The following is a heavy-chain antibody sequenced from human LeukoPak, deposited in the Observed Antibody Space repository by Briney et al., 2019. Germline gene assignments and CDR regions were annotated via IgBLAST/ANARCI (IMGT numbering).Heavy chain of an antibody. J-gene: IGHJ4*02. CDR1: GYTFTGYY. D-gene: IGHD1-26*01. Sequence: AXVKVSCKAYGYTFTGYYMHWVRQAPGQGLEWMGWINHNSGGTNYAQKLQGRVTMTRETSKSTAYMEMSRVRSDDTAVYYCARASRSIIVGATFPYFDYWGQGTLVTVSS. V-gene: IGHV1-2*02. CDR2: INHNSGGT. CDR3: ARASRSIIVGATFPYFDY.